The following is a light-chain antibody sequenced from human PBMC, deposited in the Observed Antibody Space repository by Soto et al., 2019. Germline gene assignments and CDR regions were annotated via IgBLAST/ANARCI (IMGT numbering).Light chain of an antibody. CDR2: DVS. V-gene: IGLV2-14*03. CDR3: SSYTSGSTEVV. Sequence: QSALTQPASVSGSPGQSITISCTGTSSDVGGYNFVSWYQQHPGKAPKLMIYDVSSRPSGVSTRFSGSKSGNTASLTISGLQAEDEADYYCSSYTSGSTEVVFGGGTKLTVL. J-gene: IGLJ2*01. CDR1: SSDVGGYNF.